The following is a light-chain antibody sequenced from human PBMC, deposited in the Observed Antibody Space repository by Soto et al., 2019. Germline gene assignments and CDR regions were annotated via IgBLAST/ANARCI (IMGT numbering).Light chain of an antibody. V-gene: IGLV2-14*01. CDR1: STDIGGYDY. J-gene: IGLJ2*01. CDR2: EVN. CDR3: SSYTSSGTLV. Sequence: QSALTQPASVSGSPGQSITISCTGSSTDIGGYDYVSWFQQHPDKAPQLMISEVNRRPSGVSNRFSGSKSGNTASLTISGLQAEDEADYYCSSYTSSGTLVFGGGTKLTVL.